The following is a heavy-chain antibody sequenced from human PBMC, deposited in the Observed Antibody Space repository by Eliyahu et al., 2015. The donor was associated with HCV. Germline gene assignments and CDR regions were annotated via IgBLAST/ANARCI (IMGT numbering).Heavy chain of an antibody. CDR3: ASGGGGIAVAGTGGWFDP. J-gene: IGHJ5*02. CDR2: XHYSGST. CDR1: GGXITTYY. D-gene: IGHD6-19*01. Sequence: QVQLQESGPGLVKPSETLSLXCTVSGGXITTYYXSWIRQPPGKGLEWIGYXHYSGSTNYNPSLKSRVIISVDTSKNQFSLNLTSVTAADTAVYYCASGGGGIAVAGTGGWFDPWGQGTLVTVSS. V-gene: IGHV4-59*01.